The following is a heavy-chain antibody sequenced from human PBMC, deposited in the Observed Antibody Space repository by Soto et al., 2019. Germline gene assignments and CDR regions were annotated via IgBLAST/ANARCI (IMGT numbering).Heavy chain of an antibody. CDR1: VYTFTSYY. CDR2: INPSGGST. CDR3: AREACSGGSCYPPPLDYYYGMDV. Sequence: QVQLVQSGAEVKKPGASVKVSCNASVYTFTSYYMHWVRQAPGQGLECMCIINPSGGSTSYAQKFQGRVTMTRDTSTSTVYMELSSLRSEDTAVYYCAREACSGGSCYPPPLDYYYGMDVWGQGTTVTVSS. J-gene: IGHJ6*02. D-gene: IGHD2-15*01. V-gene: IGHV1-46*01.